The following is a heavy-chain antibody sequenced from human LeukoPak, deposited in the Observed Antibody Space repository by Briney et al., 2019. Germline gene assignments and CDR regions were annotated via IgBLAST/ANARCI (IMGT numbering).Heavy chain of an antibody. J-gene: IGHJ4*02. V-gene: IGHV3-7*01. CDR3: ARAIAVAEGY. D-gene: IGHD6-19*01. CDR2: IKQDGSEK. CDR1: GFTLSSYW. Sequence: GGSLGRYCEASGFTLSSYWMKWVGEAAGKGLEWVANIKQDGSEKYYVDSVKGRFTISRDNAKNSLYLQMNSLRAEDTAVYYCARAIAVAEGYWGQGTLVTVSS.